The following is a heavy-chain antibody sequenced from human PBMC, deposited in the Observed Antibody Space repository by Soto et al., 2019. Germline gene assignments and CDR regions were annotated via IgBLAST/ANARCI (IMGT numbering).Heavy chain of an antibody. V-gene: IGHV4-31*03. J-gene: IGHJ6*02. D-gene: IGHD2-2*01. Sequence: PSETLSLTCTVSGGSISSGGYYWSWIRQHPGKGLEWIGYIYYSGSTYYNPSLKSRVTISVDTSKNQFSLKLSSVTAADTAVYYCARNQPACISTSCYRGYYYYGMDVWGQGTTVTVSS. CDR2: IYYSGST. CDR1: GGSISSGGYY. CDR3: ARNQPACISTSCYRGYYYYGMDV.